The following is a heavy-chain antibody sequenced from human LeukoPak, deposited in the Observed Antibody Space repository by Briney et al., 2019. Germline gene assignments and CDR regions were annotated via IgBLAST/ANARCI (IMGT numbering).Heavy chain of an antibody. D-gene: IGHD2-2*01. Sequence: GGSLRLSCAASGFSFSNYAMSWVRQAPGKGLEWVSTISGSGGSTYYADSVKGRFTISRDNSKNTLYLQMNSLRAEDTAAYFCAKDRGQLLSNYYFDYWGQGTLVTVSS. CDR3: AKDRGQLLSNYYFDY. J-gene: IGHJ4*02. CDR1: GFSFSNYA. V-gene: IGHV3-23*01. CDR2: ISGSGGST.